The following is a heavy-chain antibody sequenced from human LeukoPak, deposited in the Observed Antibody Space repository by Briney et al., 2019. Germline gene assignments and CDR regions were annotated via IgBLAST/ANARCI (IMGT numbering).Heavy chain of an antibody. D-gene: IGHD3-10*01. CDR3: AKDGSGERGYFDY. J-gene: IGHJ4*02. CDR2: IRYDGTIK. CDR1: GFIFSTYG. Sequence: GGSLRLSCAASGFIFSTYGMHWVRQAPGKGLEWVAFIRYDGTIKYYADSVKGRFTISRDNSRNTVYLQMNSLRAEDTAVYYCAKDGSGERGYFDYWGQGTLVTVSS. V-gene: IGHV3-30*02.